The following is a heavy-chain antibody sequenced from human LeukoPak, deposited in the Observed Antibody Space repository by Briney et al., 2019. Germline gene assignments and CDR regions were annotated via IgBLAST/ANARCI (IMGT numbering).Heavy chain of an antibody. CDR1: GFTFSSYA. D-gene: IGHD6-13*01. CDR3: ARVIAAAGTDY. Sequence: GGSLRLSCAASGFTFSSYAMSWVRQAPGKGLEWVSAISGSGGSTYYADSVKGRFTISRDNAKNSLYLQMNSLRAEDTAVYYCARVIAAAGTDYWGQGTLVTVSS. J-gene: IGHJ4*02. V-gene: IGHV3-23*01. CDR2: ISGSGGST.